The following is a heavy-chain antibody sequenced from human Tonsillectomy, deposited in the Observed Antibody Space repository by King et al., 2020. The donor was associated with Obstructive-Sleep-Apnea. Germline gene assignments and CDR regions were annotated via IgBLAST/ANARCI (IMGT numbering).Heavy chain of an antibody. V-gene: IGHV3-9*01. CDR2: ISWNSDSI. Sequence: QLVQSGGGLVQPGRSLRLSCAASGFTFDDYAMHWVRQGPGEGLEWVSGISWNSDSIDYADSVRGRFTLSRDNAKNSLYLQINRLRPEATALYYCAKDKYSGYDSEGFFDLSGRRTLVTVPS. CDR3: AKDKYSGYDSEGFFDL. CDR1: GFTFDDYA. D-gene: IGHD5-12*01. J-gene: IGHJ2*01.